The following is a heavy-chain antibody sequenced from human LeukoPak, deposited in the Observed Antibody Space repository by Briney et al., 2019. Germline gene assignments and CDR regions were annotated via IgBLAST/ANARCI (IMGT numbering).Heavy chain of an antibody. Sequence: PGGSLRLSCAASGFTFSRHWMHWVRQAPGKGLVWVSRMDSDGGYIYYADSVKGRFTISRDNAKNSLYLQMNSLRAEDTAVYYCARAGIGGSSTSCDYWGQGTLVTVSS. CDR3: ARAGIGGSSTSCDY. V-gene: IGHV3-74*01. CDR1: GFTFSRHW. J-gene: IGHJ4*02. D-gene: IGHD2-2*01. CDR2: MDSDGGYI.